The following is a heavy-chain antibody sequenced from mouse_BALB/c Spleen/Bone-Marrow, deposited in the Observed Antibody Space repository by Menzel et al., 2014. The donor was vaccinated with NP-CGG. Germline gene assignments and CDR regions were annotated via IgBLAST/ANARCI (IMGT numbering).Heavy chain of an antibody. V-gene: IGHV14-3*02. D-gene: IGHD1-2*01. J-gene: IGHJ2*01. Sequence: EVKLVESGAELVKPGASVKLSCTASGFNIKDTYMHWVKQRPEQGLEWIGRIGPANGNTKYDPKFQGKATITADTSSNTAYLQLSSLTSEDTAVDYCARYYYGYYFDYWGQGTTLTVSS. CDR1: GFNIKDTY. CDR3: ARYYYGYYFDY. CDR2: IGPANGNT.